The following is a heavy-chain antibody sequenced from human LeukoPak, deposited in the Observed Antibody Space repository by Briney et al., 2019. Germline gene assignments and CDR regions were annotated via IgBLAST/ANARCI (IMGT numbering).Heavy chain of an antibody. V-gene: IGHV1-2*02. D-gene: IGHD3-3*01. CDR1: GYTFTSYD. CDR3: ARDYDGYFDY. Sequence: GASVTVSCTASGYTFTSYDINWVRQAPGQGLEWMGWINPNSGGTNYAQKFQGRVTMTRDTSISTAYMELSRLRSDDTAVYYCARDYDGYFDYWGQGTLVTVSS. J-gene: IGHJ4*02. CDR2: INPNSGGT.